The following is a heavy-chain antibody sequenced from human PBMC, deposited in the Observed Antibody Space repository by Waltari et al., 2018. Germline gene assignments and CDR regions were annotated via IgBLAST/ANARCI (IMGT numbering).Heavy chain of an antibody. V-gene: IGHV4-38-2*02. CDR1: GYSISSGYY. CDR2: IYHSGST. D-gene: IGHD3-9*01. Sequence: QVQLQESGPGLVKPSETLSLTCAASGYSISSGYYWGWIRQPPGKGLEWIGSIYHSGSTYYTPSLKSRVTISVDTSKNQFSLKLSSVTAADTAVYYCARDDILTGLVDYWGQGTLVTVSS. CDR3: ARDDILTGLVDY. J-gene: IGHJ4*02.